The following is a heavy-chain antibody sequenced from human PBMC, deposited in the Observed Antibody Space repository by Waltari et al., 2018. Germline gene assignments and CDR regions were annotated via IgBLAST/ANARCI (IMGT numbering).Heavy chain of an antibody. Sequence: EVQLVESGGGLVQPGGSLRLSCAASGFTFSSYAMSWVRQAPGKGLGWVSAISGSGGSTYYADTVKGRFTIARYNSKNTLYLQMNSLRAEDTAVYYCAKGLVGATIYFDYWGQGTLVTVSS. CDR1: GFTFSSYA. CDR3: AKGLVGATIYFDY. J-gene: IGHJ4*02. V-gene: IGHV3-23*04. D-gene: IGHD1-26*01. CDR2: ISGSGGST.